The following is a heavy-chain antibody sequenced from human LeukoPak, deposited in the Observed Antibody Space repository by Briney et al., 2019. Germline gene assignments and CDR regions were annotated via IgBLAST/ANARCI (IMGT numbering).Heavy chain of an antibody. D-gene: IGHD6-19*01. CDR3: ARDVRSGWPQYYYYGMDV. CDR1: GGSISSISYY. J-gene: IGHJ6*02. Sequence: SETLSLTCTVSGGSISSISYYWAWIRRSPGMGLEWIGSIYYSGSTYYNPSLKSRVSMSVDMSKNQFSLELSSVTAADTAVYYCARDVRSGWPQYYYYGMDVWGQGTTVTVSS. CDR2: IYYSGST. V-gene: IGHV4-39*07.